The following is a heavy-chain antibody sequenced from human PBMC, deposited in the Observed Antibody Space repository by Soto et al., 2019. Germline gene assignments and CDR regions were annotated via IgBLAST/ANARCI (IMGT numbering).Heavy chain of an antibody. CDR1: GYTFTSYD. J-gene: IGHJ6*03. CDR3: AGGSFVVVVAATPYYYYMDV. D-gene: IGHD2-15*01. V-gene: IGHV1-8*01. CDR2: MNPNSGNT. Sequence: ASVKVSCKASGYTFTSYDINWVRQATGQGLEWMGWMNPNSGNTGYAQKFQGRVTMTRNTSISTAYMELSSLRSEDTAVYYCAGGSFVVVVAATPYYYYMDVWGKGTTVTVSS.